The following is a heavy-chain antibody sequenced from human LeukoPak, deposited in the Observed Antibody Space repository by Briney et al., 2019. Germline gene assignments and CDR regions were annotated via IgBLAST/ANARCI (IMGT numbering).Heavy chain of an antibody. J-gene: IGHJ4*02. CDR1: GFTFSNYG. V-gene: IGHV3-30*18. CDR3: AKARSSTVTTSFDY. CDR2: ISYDGSEK. D-gene: IGHD4-17*01. Sequence: PGGSLRLSCAASGFTFSNYGMHWVRHAPGKGLEWVAVISYDGSEKNYADSVKGRFTISRDNSKNTLYLQMNSLRAEDTAVYYCAKARSSTVTTSFDYWGQGTLVTVSS.